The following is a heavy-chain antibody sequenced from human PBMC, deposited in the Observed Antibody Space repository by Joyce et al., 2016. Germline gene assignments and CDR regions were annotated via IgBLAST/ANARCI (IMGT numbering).Heavy chain of an antibody. V-gene: IGHV3-33*04. CDR2: IWYDGNKK. Sequence: QVQLVESGGGVVQPGRSLRLSCAASGFTFSSFGMHWVRRAPGKGLKWVAVIWYDGNKKDYADSVKGRFTISRENAQNSLYLQMNSLRVEDTAVYYCARGAMVRGVDVDYWGQGTLVTVSS. J-gene: IGHJ4*02. D-gene: IGHD3-10*01. CDR1: GFTFSSFG. CDR3: ARGAMVRGVDVDY.